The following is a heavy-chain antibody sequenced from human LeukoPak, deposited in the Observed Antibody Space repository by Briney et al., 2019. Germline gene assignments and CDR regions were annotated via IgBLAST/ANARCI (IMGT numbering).Heavy chain of an antibody. V-gene: IGHV4-59*01. J-gene: IGHJ3*02. CDR1: GGSISSYY. CDR3: ARVIAVAGAFNAFDI. D-gene: IGHD6-19*01. CDR2: IYYSGST. Sequence: PSETLSLTCTVSGGSISSYYWSWIRQPPGKGLEWIGYIYYSGSTKYNPSLKSRVTISVDTSKNQFSLKLSSVTAADTAVYYCARVIAVAGAFNAFDIWGQGTMVTASS.